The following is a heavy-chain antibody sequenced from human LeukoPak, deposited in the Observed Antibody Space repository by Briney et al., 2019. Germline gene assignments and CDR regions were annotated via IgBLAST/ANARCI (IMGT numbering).Heavy chain of an antibody. CDR2: INPNSGGT. D-gene: IGHD6-13*01. CDR1: GYTFTGYY. CDR3: ARGLDFQQQLVTEFDP. V-gene: IGHV1-2*02. Sequence: ASVKVSCKASGYTFTGYYMHWVRQAPGQGLEWMGWINPNSGGTNYAQKFQGRVTMTRDTSISTAYMELSRLRPDDTAVYYCARGLDFQQQLVTEFDPWGQGTLVTVSS. J-gene: IGHJ5*02.